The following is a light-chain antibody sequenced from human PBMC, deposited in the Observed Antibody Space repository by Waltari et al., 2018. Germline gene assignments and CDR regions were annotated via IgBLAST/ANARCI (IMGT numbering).Light chain of an antibody. J-gene: IGKJ4*01. Sequence: VMTQSPLSLPVTLGQPASISCRSSQSLVYSDGNTYLSWFHQRPGQSPRRLIYKVSDRDSGVPDRFSGSGSATDFTLKISRVEAEDVGIYYGLQGTQWPLTFGGGTRVEIK. CDR1: QSLVYSDGNTY. V-gene: IGKV2-30*01. CDR3: LQGTQWPLT. CDR2: KVS.